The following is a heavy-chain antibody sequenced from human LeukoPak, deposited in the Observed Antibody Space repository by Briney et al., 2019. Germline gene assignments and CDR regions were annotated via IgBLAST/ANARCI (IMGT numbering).Heavy chain of an antibody. D-gene: IGHD3-22*01. V-gene: IGHV4-4*07. CDR3: ARDRYYYDSSARYFDY. CDR1: GGSISSYY. CDR2: IHTSGST. Sequence: SETLSLTCTVSGGSISSYYWSWIRQPAGKGLEWIGRIHTSGSTNYSPSLKSRVTMSVDTSKNQFSLRLSSVTAADTAVYYCARDRYYYDSSARYFDYWGQGTLVTVSS. J-gene: IGHJ4*02.